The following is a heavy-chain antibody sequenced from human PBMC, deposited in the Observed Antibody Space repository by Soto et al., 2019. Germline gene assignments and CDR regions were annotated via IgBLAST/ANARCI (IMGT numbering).Heavy chain of an antibody. CDR1: GFTFNTYG. CDR3: AKSPNFYCSSPNCYKYYFDY. CDR2: ISYDGSDK. D-gene: IGHD2-2*02. Sequence: QDHLVESGGGVVQPVTSLRLSCAASGFTFNTYGMHWVRQAPGKGLEWVAVISYDGSDKFYADSVKGRFTISRDNSKNALYLQMSSLRPEDTAIYYCAKSPNFYCSSPNCYKYYFDYWGQGTLVTVSS. J-gene: IGHJ4*02. V-gene: IGHV3-30*18.